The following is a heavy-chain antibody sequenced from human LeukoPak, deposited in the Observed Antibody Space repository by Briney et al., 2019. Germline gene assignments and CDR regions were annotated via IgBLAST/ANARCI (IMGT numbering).Heavy chain of an antibody. V-gene: IGHV3-20*04. D-gene: IGHD2-15*01. Sequence: PGGSLRLTCAASGFTFDDYGMSWVRQAPGKGLEWVSGINWNGGSTGYADSVKGRFTISRDNAKNSLYLQMNSLRAEDTALYYCAREDWVPDCSGGSCYYMDVWGKGTTVTVP. CDR2: INWNGGST. J-gene: IGHJ6*03. CDR1: GFTFDDYG. CDR3: AREDWVPDCSGGSCYYMDV.